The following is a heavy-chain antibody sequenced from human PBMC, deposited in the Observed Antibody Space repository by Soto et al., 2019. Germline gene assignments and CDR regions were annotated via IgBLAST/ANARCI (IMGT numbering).Heavy chain of an antibody. CDR2: ISSSGGSI. CDR1: GFTFSSHA. CDR3: AADCVGGSCYSGY. J-gene: IGHJ4*02. V-gene: IGHV3-21*01. Sequence: EVQLVESGGGLVKPGGSLRLSCAASGFTFSSHAMNWVRQAPGKGLEWVSSISSSGGSIYYADSVRGRFTISRDNAKNSLFLQMNSLRAEDTVVYYCAADCVGGSCYSGYWGQGTLVTVSS. D-gene: IGHD2-15*01.